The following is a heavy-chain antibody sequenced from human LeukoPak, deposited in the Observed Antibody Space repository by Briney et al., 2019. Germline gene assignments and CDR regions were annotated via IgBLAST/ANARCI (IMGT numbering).Heavy chain of an antibody. CDR1: GGSISSGGYY. J-gene: IGHJ6*03. Sequence: PSETLSLTCTVSGGSISSGGYYWSWIRQHPGKGLEWIGYIYYSGSTYYNPSLKSRVTISVDTSKNQFSLKLSSVTAADTAVYYCARGARYSSSSGDYYYYYMDVWGKGTTVTVSS. V-gene: IGHV4-31*03. CDR2: IYYSGST. D-gene: IGHD6-6*01. CDR3: ARGARYSSSSGDYYYYYMDV.